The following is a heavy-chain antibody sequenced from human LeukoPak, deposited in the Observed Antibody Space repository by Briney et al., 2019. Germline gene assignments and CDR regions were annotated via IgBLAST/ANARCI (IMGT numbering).Heavy chain of an antibody. CDR3: ARGPRYCSSTSCSDFFDS. CDR2: IYTGGAT. CDR1: GFTVSNNY. V-gene: IGHV3-66*01. D-gene: IGHD2-2*01. Sequence: GGSLRLSCAASGFTVSNNYVSWIRQAPGEGLEWVSVIYTGGATYYANSVKGRFTISRDNSKNTLSLQMNNLGAEDSAVYYCARGPRYCSSTSCSDFFDSWGQGALVTVSS. J-gene: IGHJ4*02.